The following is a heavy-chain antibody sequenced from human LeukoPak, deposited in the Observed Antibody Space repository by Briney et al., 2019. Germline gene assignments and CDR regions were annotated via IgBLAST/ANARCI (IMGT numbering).Heavy chain of an antibody. CDR1: GFTFSSYS. CDR3: ARDSGNTVTTFVRY. J-gene: IGHJ4*02. CDR2: ISSSSSYI. V-gene: IGHV3-21*01. D-gene: IGHD4-17*01. Sequence: NPGGSLRLSCAASGFTFSSYSMNWVRQAPGKGLEWVSSISSSSSYIYYADSVKGRSTISRDNAKNSLYLQMNSLRAEDTAVYYCARDSGNTVTTFVRYWGQGTLVTVSS.